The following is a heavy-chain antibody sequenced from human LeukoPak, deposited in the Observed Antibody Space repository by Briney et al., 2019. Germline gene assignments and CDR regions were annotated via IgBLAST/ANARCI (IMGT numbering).Heavy chain of an antibody. CDR3: ARGIRTDSSGYHQPFFDY. Sequence: SETLSLTCTVSVYSISNGYYWGWIRQPPGKGLEWIGSIYHSGSTYYNPSLKSRVTISVDTSKNQFSLRLSSVTAADTAVYYCARGIRTDSSGYHQPFFDYWGQGTLVTVSS. J-gene: IGHJ4*02. D-gene: IGHD3-22*01. CDR1: VYSISNGYY. CDR2: IYHSGST. V-gene: IGHV4-38-2*02.